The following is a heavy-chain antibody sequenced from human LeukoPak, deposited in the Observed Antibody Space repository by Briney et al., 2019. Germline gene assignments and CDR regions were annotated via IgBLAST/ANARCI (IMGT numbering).Heavy chain of an antibody. CDR2: INQSGST. J-gene: IGHJ5*02. CDR3: ATLTTPGWFNP. Sequence: SETLSLTCGVYNGSFSGYYWSWIRQTPGKGLEWIGEINQSGSTKYNPSLKSRVTISIDTSKNQFSLKLSSVTAADTAVYYCATLTTPGWFNPWGQGTLVTVSS. V-gene: IGHV4-34*01. D-gene: IGHD1-1*01. CDR1: NGSFSGYY.